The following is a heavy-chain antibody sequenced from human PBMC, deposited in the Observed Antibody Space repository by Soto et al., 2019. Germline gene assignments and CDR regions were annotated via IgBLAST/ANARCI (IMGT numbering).Heavy chain of an antibody. CDR1: GGSISSYY. D-gene: IGHD2-2*01. Sequence: SETLSLTCTVSGGSISSYYWSWIRQPPGKGLEWIGYIYYSGSTNYNPSLKSRVTISVDTSKNQFSLKLSSVTAADTAVYYCARDRGGYCSSTSCYSYWFDPWGQGTLVTVSS. CDR2: IYYSGST. CDR3: ARDRGGYCSSTSCYSYWFDP. V-gene: IGHV4-59*01. J-gene: IGHJ5*02.